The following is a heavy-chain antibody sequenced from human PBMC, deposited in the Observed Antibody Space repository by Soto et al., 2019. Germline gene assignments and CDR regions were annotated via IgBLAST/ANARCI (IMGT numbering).Heavy chain of an antibody. CDR2: INSDGSST. D-gene: IGHD4-17*01. CDR3: ARSSRLVTTSWYYYGMDV. Sequence: PGGSLRLSCAASGFTFSSYWMHWVRQAPGKGLVWVSRINSDGSSTSYADSVKGRFTISRDNAKNTLYLQMNSLRAEDTAVYYCARSSRLVTTSWYYYGMDVWGQGTTVTVSS. CDR1: GFTFSSYW. V-gene: IGHV3-74*01. J-gene: IGHJ6*02.